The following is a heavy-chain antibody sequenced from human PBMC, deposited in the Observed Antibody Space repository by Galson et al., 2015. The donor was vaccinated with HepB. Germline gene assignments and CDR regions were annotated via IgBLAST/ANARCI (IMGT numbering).Heavy chain of an antibody. CDR3: ARGTTYYYDSSGYYSGYFQH. V-gene: IGHV1-69*02. J-gene: IGHJ1*01. CDR2: IIPILGIA. D-gene: IGHD3-22*01. Sequence: SVKVSCKASGGTFSSYTISWVRQAPGQGLEWMGRIIPILGIANYAQKFQGRVTITADKSTSTAYMELSSLRSEDTAVYYCARGTTYYYDSSGYYSGYFQHWGQGTLVTVSS. CDR1: GGTFSSYT.